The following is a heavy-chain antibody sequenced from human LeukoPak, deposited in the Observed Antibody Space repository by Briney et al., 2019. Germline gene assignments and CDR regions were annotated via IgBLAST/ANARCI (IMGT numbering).Heavy chain of an antibody. D-gene: IGHD1-26*01. J-gene: IGHJ5*02. V-gene: IGHV3-48*03. Sequence: TGGSLRLSCAASGFTFSSYEMNWVRQAPGKGLEWVSYISSSGSTIYYAGSVKGRFTISRDNAKNSLYLQMNSLRAEDTALYYCARSYARGPFGPWGQGTLVTVSS. CDR1: GFTFSSYE. CDR3: ARSYARGPFGP. CDR2: ISSSGSTI.